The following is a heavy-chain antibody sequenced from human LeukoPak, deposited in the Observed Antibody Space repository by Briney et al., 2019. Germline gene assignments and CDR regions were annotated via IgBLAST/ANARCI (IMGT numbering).Heavy chain of an antibody. V-gene: IGHV4-34*09. CDR1: GGSFSDYY. D-gene: IGHD3-10*01. J-gene: IGHJ4*02. CDR2: INHSGST. Sequence: KSSETLSLTCAVYGGSFSDYYWNWIRQPPGKGLEWIGQINHSGSTNYNSSLKSRVTISVDTSKNQFSLKLSSVTAADTAVYYCARCKMVRGVSLDYWGQGTLVTVSS. CDR3: ARCKMVRGVSLDY.